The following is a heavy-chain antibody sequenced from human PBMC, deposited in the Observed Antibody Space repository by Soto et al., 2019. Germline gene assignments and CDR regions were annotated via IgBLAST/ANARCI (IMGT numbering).Heavy chain of an antibody. D-gene: IGHD1-7*01. CDR1: GFTFDDYA. J-gene: IGHJ4*02. CDR2: ISWNSGSI. V-gene: IGHV3-9*01. Sequence: EVQLVESGGGLVQPGRSLRLSCAASGFTFDDYAMHWVRQAPGKGLEWVSGISWNSGSIGYADSVKGRFTISRDKAKNSLYLQMNSLRAEDTALYYCAKDPLNWNYGGYFDYWGQGTLVTVSS. CDR3: AKDPLNWNYGGYFDY.